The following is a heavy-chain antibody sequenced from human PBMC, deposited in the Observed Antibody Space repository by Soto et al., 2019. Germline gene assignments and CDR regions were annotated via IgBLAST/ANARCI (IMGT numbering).Heavy chain of an antibody. CDR3: ARLGGSGSFKPYYYYGMDV. CDR1: GFTFSDYY. D-gene: IGHD3-10*01. Sequence: KPGGSLRLSCAASGFTFSDYYMSWIRQAPGKGLDWVSYISSSGSTIYYADSVKGRFTISRDNAKNSLYLQMNSLRAEDTAVYYCARLGGSGSFKPYYYYGMDVWGQGTTVTVSS. J-gene: IGHJ6*02. V-gene: IGHV3-11*01. CDR2: ISSSGSTI.